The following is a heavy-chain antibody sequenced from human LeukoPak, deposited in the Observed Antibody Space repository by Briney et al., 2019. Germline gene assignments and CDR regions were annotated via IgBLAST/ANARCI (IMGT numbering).Heavy chain of an antibody. V-gene: IGHV4-39*01. D-gene: IGHD3-22*01. CDR2: ICYSGST. J-gene: IGHJ3*02. CDR1: GGYISGSSYY. CDR3: ASRAYDSSGYESAFDI. Sequence: SETLSLTCTVSGGYISGSSYYCGRIRQPPWKGLEWIGRICYSGSTYYNPSLKSRVTISVDTSKNQFSLKLSSVTAAETAVYYCASRAYDSSGYESAFDIWGQGTMVTVSS.